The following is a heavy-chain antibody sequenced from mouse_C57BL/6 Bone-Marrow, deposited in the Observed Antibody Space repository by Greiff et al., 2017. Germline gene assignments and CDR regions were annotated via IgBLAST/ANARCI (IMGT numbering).Heavy chain of an antibody. CDR3: ARSLYQSNQGAMDY. Sequence: EVQGVESGPGLAKPSQTLSLTCSVTGYSITSDYWNWIRKFPGNKLEYMGDISYSGSTYYNPALKSRISITRDTSKSQYYLQLNTVTTEDTATYYCARSLYQSNQGAMDYWGQGTSVTVSS. V-gene: IGHV3-8*01. CDR1: GYSITSDY. CDR2: ISYSGST. D-gene: IGHD2-5*01. J-gene: IGHJ4*01.